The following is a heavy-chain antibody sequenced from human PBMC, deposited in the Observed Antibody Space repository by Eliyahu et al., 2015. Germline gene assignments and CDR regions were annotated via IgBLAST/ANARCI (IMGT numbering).Heavy chain of an antibody. CDR2: IRYDGSNK. V-gene: IGHV3-30*02. J-gene: IGHJ5*02. CDR1: GFTFSSYG. CDR3: AKDRGVEKGPHPSWFDP. Sequence: QVQLVESGGGVVQPGGSLRLSCAASGFTFSSYGMHWVRQAPGKGLEWVAFIRYDGSNKYYADSVKGRFTISRDNSKNTLYLQMNSLRAEDTAVYYCAKDRGVEKGPHPSWFDPWGQGTLVTVSS. D-gene: IGHD2-15*01.